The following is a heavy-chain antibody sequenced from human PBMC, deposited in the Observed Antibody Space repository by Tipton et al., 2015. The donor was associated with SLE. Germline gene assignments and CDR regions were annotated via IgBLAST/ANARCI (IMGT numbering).Heavy chain of an antibody. CDR2: FYHSGST. V-gene: IGHV4-38-2*01. CDR1: GYSISSAYS. D-gene: IGHD3-10*01. Sequence: TLSLTCVVSGYSISSAYSWGWTRQPPGKGLEWIGTFYHSGSTHYNPSLKSRVTISVDTSKNQFSLKLTSVTAADTAVYYCSTVRDMGQGVIGACNIWGQGTMVTVSS. CDR3: STVRDMGQGVIGACNI. J-gene: IGHJ3*02.